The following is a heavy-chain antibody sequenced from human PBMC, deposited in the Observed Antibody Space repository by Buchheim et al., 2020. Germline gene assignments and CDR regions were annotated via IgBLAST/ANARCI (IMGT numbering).Heavy chain of an antibody. J-gene: IGHJ6*02. V-gene: IGHV3-21*01. CDR1: GFTFSSYS. CDR3: ASRICTSCYAVRDYYYFGMDV. D-gene: IGHD2-2*01. Sequence: EVQLVESGGGLVKPGGSLRLSCAASGFTFSSYSMNWVRQAPGKGLEWVSSISSSSSYIYYADSVKGRFTISRDNAKNSLYLQMISLRAEDTAVYYCASRICTSCYAVRDYYYFGMDVWGQGTT. CDR2: ISSSSSYI.